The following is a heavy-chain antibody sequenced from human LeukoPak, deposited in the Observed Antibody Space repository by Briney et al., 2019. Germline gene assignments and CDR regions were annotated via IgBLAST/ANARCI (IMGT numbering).Heavy chain of an antibody. CDR1: GFTFSSYA. V-gene: IGHV3-23*01. J-gene: IGHJ4*02. CDR2: LSGSGGNT. Sequence: GRSLRLSCAASGFTFSSYAMSWVRQAPGKGLEWVSTLSGSGGNTYYADSVKGRVTISRDNSKNTLYLQMNSLRAEDTAVYHCAKGSYYYDSADYFDYWGQGTLVTVSS. CDR3: AKGSYYYDSADYFDY. D-gene: IGHD3-22*01.